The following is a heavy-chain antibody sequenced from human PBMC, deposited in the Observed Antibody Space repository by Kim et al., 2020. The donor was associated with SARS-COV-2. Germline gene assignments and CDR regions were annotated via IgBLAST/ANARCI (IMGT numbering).Heavy chain of an antibody. CDR2: TRNKANSYTT. D-gene: IGHD6-19*01. CDR1: GFTFSDHY. V-gene: IGHV3-72*01. CDR3: ARARVTVAGTLPDY. Sequence: GGSLRLSCAASGFTFSDHYMDWVRQAPGKGLEWVGRTRNKANSYTTEYAASVKGRFTISRDDSKNSLYLQMNSLKTEDTAVYYCARARVTVAGTLPDYWGQGTLVTVSS. J-gene: IGHJ4*02.